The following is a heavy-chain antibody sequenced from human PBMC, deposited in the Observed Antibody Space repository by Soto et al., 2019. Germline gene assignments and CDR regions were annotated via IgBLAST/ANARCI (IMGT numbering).Heavy chain of an antibody. CDR2: VNGGGDIT. CDR3: SRGHFGVTMDV. V-gene: IGHV3-23*01. D-gene: IGHD3-3*01. J-gene: IGHJ6*02. Sequence: EVQLLESGGGLVQPGGSLRLSCAASEFTFSSYSVIWVRQAPGKGLEWVSGVNGGGDITYYAESVKGRITISRDKSNNTMYRQMTSLRAEDTAVLYCSRGHFGVTMDVWGQGTTVTVSS. CDR1: EFTFSSYS.